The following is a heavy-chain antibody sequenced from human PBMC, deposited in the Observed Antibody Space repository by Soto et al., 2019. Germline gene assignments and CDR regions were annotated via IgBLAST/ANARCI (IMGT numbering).Heavy chain of an antibody. CDR2: IYWNDDE. D-gene: IGHD5-18*01. CDR1: GFSLSSNGVG. J-gene: IGHJ4*02. CDR3: ARTDRASRYFDN. Sequence: SGPTLVNPTQTLTLTCTFSGFSLSSNGVGVGWIRQPPGEALEWLALIYWNDDERYSPSLKSRLTISKDTSKNQVVLTMTNMDPVDTATYYCARTDRASRYFDNWGQGTPVTVSS. V-gene: IGHV2-5*01.